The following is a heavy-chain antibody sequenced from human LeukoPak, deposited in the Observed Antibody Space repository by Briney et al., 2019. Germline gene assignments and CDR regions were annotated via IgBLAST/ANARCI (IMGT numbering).Heavy chain of an antibody. CDR1: GGSISSYY. Sequence: SETLSLTCTVSGGSISSYYWSWIRQPPGKGLEWIGYIYYSGSTNYNPSLKSRVTISVDTSKNQFSLKLSSVTAADTAVYYCARGGSYGFVYWGQGTLVTVSS. CDR2: IYYSGST. J-gene: IGHJ4*02. D-gene: IGHD5-18*01. V-gene: IGHV4-59*01. CDR3: ARGGSYGFVY.